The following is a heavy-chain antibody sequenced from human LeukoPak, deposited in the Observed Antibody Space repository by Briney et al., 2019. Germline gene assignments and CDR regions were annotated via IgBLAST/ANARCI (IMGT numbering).Heavy chain of an antibody. CDR2: ISGSGGST. CDR3: ARDTGVVNAFDI. Sequence: GGSLRLSCAASGFTFSSYAMSWFRQAPGKGLEWVSAISGSGGSTYYTDSVKGRFTISRDNSKSTLYLQMNSLRAEDTAVYYCARDTGVVNAFDIWGQGTMVTVSS. J-gene: IGHJ3*02. CDR1: GFTFSSYA. D-gene: IGHD3-3*01. V-gene: IGHV3-23*01.